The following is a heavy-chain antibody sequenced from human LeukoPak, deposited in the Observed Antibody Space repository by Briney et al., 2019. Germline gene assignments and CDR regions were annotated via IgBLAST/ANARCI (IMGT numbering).Heavy chain of an antibody. J-gene: IGHJ3*02. D-gene: IGHD1-1*01. V-gene: IGHV4-4*07. CDR3: ARGVPVDRGGAFDI. CDR1: GGSISSYY. CDR2: IYTSGST. Sequence: SETPSLTCTVSGGSISSYYWSWIRQPAGKGLEWIGRIYTSGSTNYNPSLKSRVTISVDKSKNQFSLKLSSVTAADTAVYYCARGVPVDRGGAFDIWGQGTMVTVSS.